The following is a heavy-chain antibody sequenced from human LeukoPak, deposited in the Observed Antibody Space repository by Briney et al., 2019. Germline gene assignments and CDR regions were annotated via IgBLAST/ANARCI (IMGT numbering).Heavy chain of an antibody. D-gene: IGHD2-15*01. Sequence: SETLSLTCAVYGGSFSGYYWSWIRQPPGKGLEWIGYIYYSGSANYNPSLKSRVTISVDTSKNQFSLKLSSVTAADTAVYYCTLGYCSGGSCYPPLDYWGQGTLVTVSS. V-gene: IGHV4-34*11. J-gene: IGHJ4*02. CDR2: IYYSGSA. CDR3: TLGYCSGGSCYPPLDY. CDR1: GGSFSGYY.